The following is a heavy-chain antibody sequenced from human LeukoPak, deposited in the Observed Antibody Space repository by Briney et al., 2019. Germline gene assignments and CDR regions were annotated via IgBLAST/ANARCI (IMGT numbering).Heavy chain of an antibody. CDR1: GFTFSNYG. CDR3: SASRPHYGDYYGLDV. D-gene: IGHD4/OR15-4a*01. V-gene: IGHV3-30*03. Sequence: GGSLRLSCAASGFTFSNYGIHWVRQAPGKGLEWVAVISYDGSHKYSADSVKGRFTISRDNSKNTLYLQMNSLRSEDTAVYFCSASRPHYGDYYGLDVWGHGTTVTVSS. J-gene: IGHJ6*02. CDR2: ISYDGSHK.